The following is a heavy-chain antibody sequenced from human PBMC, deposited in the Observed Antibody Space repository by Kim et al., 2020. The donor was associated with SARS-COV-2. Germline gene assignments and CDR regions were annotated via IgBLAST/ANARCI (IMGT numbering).Heavy chain of an antibody. CDR1: GFTFSSHA. J-gene: IGHJ4*02. Sequence: GGSLRLSCAASGFTFSSHAMGWVRQAPGKGLEWVSTFSGNGVSTYYPDSLKGRFTISRDNSKNTLYLQMNSLTAEDTAVYYCAKQMVVAGNHYNYFDFWGQGTLVTVSS. CDR2: FSGNGVST. V-gene: IGHV3-23*01. CDR3: AKQMVVAGNHYNYFDF. D-gene: IGHD1-26*01.